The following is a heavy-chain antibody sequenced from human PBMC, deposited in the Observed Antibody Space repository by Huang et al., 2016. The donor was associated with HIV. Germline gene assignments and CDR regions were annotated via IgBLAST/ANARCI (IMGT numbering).Heavy chain of an antibody. Sequence: EVQLVESGGGLVQPGGSLRLYCAASGFTFSRYWMHWVRQAPGKGVVWVSRINSDGSSSGYADSVKGRFTISRDNAKNTLYLQMNSLRAEDTAVYYCVRDPRIQSWLNYFDYWGQGTLVSVSS. V-gene: IGHV3-74*01. J-gene: IGHJ4*02. CDR1: GFTFSRYW. D-gene: IGHD3-22*01. CDR2: INSDGSSS. CDR3: VRDPRIQSWLNYFDY.